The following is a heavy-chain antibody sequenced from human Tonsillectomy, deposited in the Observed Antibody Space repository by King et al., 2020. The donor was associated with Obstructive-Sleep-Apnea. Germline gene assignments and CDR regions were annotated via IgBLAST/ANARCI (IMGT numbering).Heavy chain of an antibody. D-gene: IGHD3-10*01. J-gene: IGHJ5*02. CDR3: ARDGVLLWFGEANWFDP. Sequence: VQLVESGGGVVQPGRSLRLSCAASGFTFSSYAMHWVRQAPGKGLEWVAVISYDGSNKYYADSVKGRFTISRDNSKNTLYLQMNSLRAEDTAVYYCARDGVLLWFGEANWFDPWGQGTLVTVSS. CDR1: GFTFSSYA. CDR2: ISYDGSNK. V-gene: IGHV3-30*04.